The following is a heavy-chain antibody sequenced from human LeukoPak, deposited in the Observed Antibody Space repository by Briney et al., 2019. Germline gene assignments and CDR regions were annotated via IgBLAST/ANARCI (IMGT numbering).Heavy chain of an antibody. Sequence: GASVKVSCKVSGYTLTELSMHWVRQAPGKGLEWVGGFDPEDGETIYAQKFQGRVTMTEDTSTDTAYMELSSLRSEDTAVYYCATAPVRGVILDYFDYWGQGTLVTVSS. CDR1: GYTLTELS. V-gene: IGHV1-24*01. CDR3: ATAPVRGVILDYFDY. J-gene: IGHJ4*02. D-gene: IGHD3-10*01. CDR2: FDPEDGET.